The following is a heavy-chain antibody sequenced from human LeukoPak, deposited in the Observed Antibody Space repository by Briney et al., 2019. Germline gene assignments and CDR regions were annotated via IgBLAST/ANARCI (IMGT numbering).Heavy chain of an antibody. D-gene: IGHD6-13*01. Sequence: PGGSLRLSCAASGFTFSSYWMHWVRHVPGKGLVWVSRINSDGSSTSYADSVKGRFTISRDNAKNTLYLQMNSLRAEDTAVYYCARDFFPTPTGYSSSWSAFDYWGQGTLVTVSS. J-gene: IGHJ4*02. CDR1: GFTFSSYW. V-gene: IGHV3-74*01. CDR2: INSDGSST. CDR3: ARDFFPTPTGYSSSWSAFDY.